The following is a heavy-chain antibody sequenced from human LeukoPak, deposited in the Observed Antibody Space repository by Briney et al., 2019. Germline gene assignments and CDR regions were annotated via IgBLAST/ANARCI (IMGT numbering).Heavy chain of an antibody. CDR1: GFTFQNYA. D-gene: IGHD1-14*01. V-gene: IGHV3-7*03. J-gene: IGHJ4*02. Sequence: GGSLRLSCAASGFTFQNYAMSWVRQAPGKGLEWMANIKQDGSERSYVGSVKGRFTLSRDNTKNSVYLQMNSLRADDTAIYYCARGGTRRPSPYDYWGQGTLVTVSS. CDR3: ARGGTRRPSPYDY. CDR2: IKQDGSER.